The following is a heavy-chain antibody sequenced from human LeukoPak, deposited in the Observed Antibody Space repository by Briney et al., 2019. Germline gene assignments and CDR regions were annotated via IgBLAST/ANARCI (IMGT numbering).Heavy chain of an antibody. CDR3: ARDQDILTGLDY. CDR1: GFTFSSYA. V-gene: IGHV3-30-3*01. CDR2: ISYDGSNK. J-gene: IGHJ4*02. Sequence: PGRSLRLSCAASGFTFSSYAMHWVRQAPGRGLEWVAVISYDGSNKYYADSVKGRFTISRDNSKNTLYLQMNSLRAEDTAVYYCARDQDILTGLDYWGQGTLVTVSS. D-gene: IGHD3-9*01.